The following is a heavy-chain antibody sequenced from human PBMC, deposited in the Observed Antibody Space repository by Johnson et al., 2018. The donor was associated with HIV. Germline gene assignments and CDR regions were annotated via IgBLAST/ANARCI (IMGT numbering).Heavy chain of an antibody. Sequence: QVQLVESGGGLVKAGGSLRLSCAASGFTFSGHYMTWIRQAPGKGLECISSISSSGRTTYYADSVKGRFTISRNNVQNSMLLQMNSMRADDTAVYFCVRRMVVGYVAFDIWGQGTMVSVSS. CDR3: VRRMVVGYVAFDI. CDR2: ISSSGRTT. V-gene: IGHV3-11*04. D-gene: IGHD2-21*01. CDR1: GFTFSGHY. J-gene: IGHJ3*02.